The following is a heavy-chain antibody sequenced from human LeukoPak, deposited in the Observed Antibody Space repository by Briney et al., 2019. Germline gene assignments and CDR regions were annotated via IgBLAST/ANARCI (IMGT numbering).Heavy chain of an antibody. V-gene: IGHV4-39*07. CDR2: IYYSGST. CDR1: GGSISSSSYY. CDR3: ATSQGDPYLNNWFDP. J-gene: IGHJ5*02. D-gene: IGHD3-16*01. Sequence: SETLSLTCTVSGGSISSSSYYWGWIRQPPGKGLEWIGSIYYSGSTYYNPSLKSRVTISVDTSKNQFSLKLSSVTAADTAVYYCATSQGDPYLNNWFDPWGQGTLVTVSS.